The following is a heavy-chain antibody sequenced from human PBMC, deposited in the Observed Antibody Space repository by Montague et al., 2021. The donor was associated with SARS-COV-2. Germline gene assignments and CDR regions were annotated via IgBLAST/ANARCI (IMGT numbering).Heavy chain of an antibody. CDR3: ARTTTRMLYPENAFDI. V-gene: IGHV6-1*01. Sequence: CAISGDSVSSNPATWNWIRQSPSRGLEWLGRTYYRPKWYHDYAISLKSRITINPDTSKNQFSLQLSSVAPEDTAVFYCARTTTRMLYPENAFDIWGQGTMVTVSS. CDR1: GDSVSSNPAT. D-gene: IGHD2-15*01. J-gene: IGHJ3*02. CDR2: TYYRPKWYH.